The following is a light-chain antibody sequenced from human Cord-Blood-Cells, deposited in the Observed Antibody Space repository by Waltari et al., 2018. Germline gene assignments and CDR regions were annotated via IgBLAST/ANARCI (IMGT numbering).Light chain of an antibody. CDR1: SSDVGSYNR. CDR3: SLYTSSSTWV. J-gene: IGLJ3*02. CDR2: EVS. V-gene: IGLV2-18*01. Sequence: QSALTQPPSVSGSPGQSVTISCTGTSSDVGSYNRVSWYQPPPGTAPKPMIYEVSKRPSGVHDRFSGSKSGNTASLTISGLQAEDEADYYCSLYTSSSTWVFGGGTKLTVL.